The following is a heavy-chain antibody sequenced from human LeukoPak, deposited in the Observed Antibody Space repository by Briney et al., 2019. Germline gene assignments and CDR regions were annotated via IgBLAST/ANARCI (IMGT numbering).Heavy chain of an antibody. CDR2: ISGSGGST. Sequence: PGASLRLSCAASGFTFSSYAMSGVRQAPGKGLEWVSAISGSGGSTYYADSVKGRFTISRDNSKNTLYLQMNSLRAEDTAVYYCAKDRRGSYGRGLDYWGQGTLVTVSS. D-gene: IGHD1-26*01. CDR3: AKDRRGSYGRGLDY. J-gene: IGHJ4*02. CDR1: GFTFSSYA. V-gene: IGHV3-23*01.